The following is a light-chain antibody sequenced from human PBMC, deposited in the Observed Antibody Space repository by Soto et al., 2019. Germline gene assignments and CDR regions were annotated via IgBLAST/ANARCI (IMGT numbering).Light chain of an antibody. Sequence: QAVVTQPPSVSGTPGQRVAISCSGTSSNIGSNSVYWYQQLPGTSPKLVMFVNGLRPSGVPDRFSGSKSGTSASLAISGLRSEDEAHFYCAVWDDSLNGWVFGGWTKVTVL. CDR3: AVWDDSLNGWV. CDR2: VNG. CDR1: SSNIGSNS. V-gene: IGLV1-47*02. J-gene: IGLJ3*02.